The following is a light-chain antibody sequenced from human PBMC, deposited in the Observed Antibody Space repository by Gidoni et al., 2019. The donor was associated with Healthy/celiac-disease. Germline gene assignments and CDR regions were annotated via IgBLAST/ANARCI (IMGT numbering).Light chain of an antibody. Sequence: DIQMTQSPSTLSASVGDRVTITCRASQSISSWLAWYQQKPGKAPKLLIYKASSLESVVPSRFSGSGSGTEFTLTISSLQPDDFATYYCQQYNSYPWTFGQGTKVKSN. CDR3: QQYNSYPWT. V-gene: IGKV1-5*03. CDR1: QSISSW. J-gene: IGKJ1*01. CDR2: KAS.